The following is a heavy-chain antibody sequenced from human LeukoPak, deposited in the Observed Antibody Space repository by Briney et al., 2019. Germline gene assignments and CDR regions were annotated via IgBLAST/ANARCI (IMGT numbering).Heavy chain of an antibody. Sequence: SQTLSLTCVVSGDSISSGGYSWSWIRQPPGKGLEWTGYIFHTGSTFYNPSLKSRVTISVDNSKNQFSLRLSSVTAADTAVYYCARELWFANAPGSWLDPWGQGTLVTVSS. CDR1: GDSISSGGYS. CDR2: IFHTGST. J-gene: IGHJ5*02. D-gene: IGHD3-10*01. V-gene: IGHV4-30-2*01. CDR3: ARELWFANAPGSWLDP.